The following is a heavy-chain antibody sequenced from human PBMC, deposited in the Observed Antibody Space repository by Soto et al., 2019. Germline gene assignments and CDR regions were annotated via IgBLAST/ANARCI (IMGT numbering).Heavy chain of an antibody. CDR1: GYTLTELS. Sequence: ASVKVSCKVSGYTLTELSMHWVRQAPGKGLEWMGGFDPEDGETIYAQKFQGRVTMTEDTSTDTAYMELSSLRSDDTAVYYCARGAITIFGVVTDYWGQGTLVTVSS. CDR3: ARGAITIFGVVTDY. V-gene: IGHV1-24*01. CDR2: FDPEDGET. D-gene: IGHD3-3*01. J-gene: IGHJ4*02.